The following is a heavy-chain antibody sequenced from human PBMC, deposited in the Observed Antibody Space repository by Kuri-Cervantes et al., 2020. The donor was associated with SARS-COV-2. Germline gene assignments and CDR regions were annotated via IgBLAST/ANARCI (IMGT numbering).Heavy chain of an antibody. Sequence: GGSLRLSCAASGFTFRSCWMSWVRQASGKGLEWVGRIRSKANSYATAYAASVKGRFTISRDDSKNTAYLQMNSLKTEDTAVYYCVGGQAAGPRGFGYWGQGTLVTVSS. CDR3: VGGQAAGPRGFGY. D-gene: IGHD6-13*01. CDR2: IRSKANSYAT. V-gene: IGHV3-73*01. J-gene: IGHJ4*02. CDR1: GFTFRSCW.